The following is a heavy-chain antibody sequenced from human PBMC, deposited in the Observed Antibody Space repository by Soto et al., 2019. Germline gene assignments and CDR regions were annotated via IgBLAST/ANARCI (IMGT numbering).Heavy chain of an antibody. V-gene: IGHV1-18*01. CDR3: ARAGEYYDSSGYAN. CDR2: ISAYNGNT. D-gene: IGHD3-22*01. CDR1: GYSFATSG. Sequence: QVKLVQSGTEVKQPGASMKVSCKASGYSFATSGISWVRQAPGQGLGWMGWISAYNGNTNYDQKRQDRGSMTKDTSTSRAYLEVRNLRSDDTAVYYWARAGEYYDSSGYANWGQGTLVTVSS. J-gene: IGHJ4*02.